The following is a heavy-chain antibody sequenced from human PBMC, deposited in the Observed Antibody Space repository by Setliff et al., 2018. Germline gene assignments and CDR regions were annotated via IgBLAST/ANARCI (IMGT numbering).Heavy chain of an antibody. CDR3: ARPLHIMGTSTAYAFDI. Sequence: LRLSCAASGFTFNSYSMNWVRQAPGKGLEWVSFISSNSHYKYYADSLEGRFTISRDNTKNSLYLQINSLRAEDTAVYYCARPLHIMGTSTAYAFDIWGQGTMVTVSS. J-gene: IGHJ3*02. CDR1: GFTFNSYS. V-gene: IGHV3-21*01. CDR2: ISSNSHYK. D-gene: IGHD1-26*01.